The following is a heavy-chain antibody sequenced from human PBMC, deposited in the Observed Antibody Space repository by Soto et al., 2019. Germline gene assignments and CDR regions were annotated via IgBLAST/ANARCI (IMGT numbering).Heavy chain of an antibody. CDR2: ISGSGGST. Sequence: PGGSLRISCAACGYTVSSYAMGWVRQAPGKGLEWVSAISGSGGSTYYADSAKGRFTISRDNSKNTLYLQMNSLRAEDTAVYYCAKVPYDSSGYYYGYYFDYWGQGTLVTVSS. CDR1: GYTVSSYA. D-gene: IGHD3-22*01. J-gene: IGHJ4*02. V-gene: IGHV3-23*01. CDR3: AKVPYDSSGYYYGYYFDY.